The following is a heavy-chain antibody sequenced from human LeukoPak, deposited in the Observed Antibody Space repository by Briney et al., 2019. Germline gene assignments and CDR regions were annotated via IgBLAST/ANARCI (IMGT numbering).Heavy chain of an antibody. Sequence: PGGSLRLSCSASGFTFSSYAMHWVRQAPGKGLEYVSAISSNGGSTYYADSVKGRFTISRDNSKNTLYLQMSSLRAEDTAVYYCASYGDYAVPDYWGQGTLVTVSS. J-gene: IGHJ4*02. D-gene: IGHD4-17*01. CDR2: ISSNGGST. V-gene: IGHV3-64D*06. CDR3: ASYGDYAVPDY. CDR1: GFTFSSYA.